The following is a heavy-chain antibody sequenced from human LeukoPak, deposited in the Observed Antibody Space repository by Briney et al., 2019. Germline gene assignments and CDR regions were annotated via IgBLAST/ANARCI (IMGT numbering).Heavy chain of an antibody. CDR1: GGSISSYY. Sequence: PSETLSLTCTVSGGSISSYYWSWVRQPAGKGLEWIGYIYYSGSTNYNPSLKSRVTISVDTSKNQFSLKLSSVTAADTAVYYCARLYYDSFFDYWGQGTLVTVSS. J-gene: IGHJ4*02. CDR3: ARLYYDSFFDY. D-gene: IGHD3-22*01. CDR2: IYYSGST. V-gene: IGHV4-59*08.